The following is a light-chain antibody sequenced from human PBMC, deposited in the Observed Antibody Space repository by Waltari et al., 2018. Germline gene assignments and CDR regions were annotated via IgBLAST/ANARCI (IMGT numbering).Light chain of an antibody. V-gene: IGKV1-5*03. CDR2: EAS. CDR3: QQCNSDLLT. Sequence: DIQMTQSPSTLSAYVGDRVTITCRASQRVGSSLAWYQQKPGKAPKVVIYEASSLESGVPSRFRGSGSGTEFTLTISSLQPDDFATYYCQQCNSDLLTCGGGTKVEIK. CDR1: QRVGSS. J-gene: IGKJ4*01.